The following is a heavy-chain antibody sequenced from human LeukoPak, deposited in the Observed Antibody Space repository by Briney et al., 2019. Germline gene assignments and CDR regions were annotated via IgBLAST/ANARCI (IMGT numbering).Heavy chain of an antibody. CDR1: GFSFSNYA. CDR3: AKDLEFSGYDALDI. V-gene: IGHV3-23*01. CDR2: ISGRRGGT. J-gene: IGHJ3*02. Sequence: GGSLTLSCAASGFSFSNYAMSWVRQAPGKGLEWLSSISGRRGGTNHAGSVKGRFTISRDNSRNTLYLQMNSLRAEDTAIYYCAKDLEFSGYDALDIWGQGTMVTVS. D-gene: IGHD5-12*01.